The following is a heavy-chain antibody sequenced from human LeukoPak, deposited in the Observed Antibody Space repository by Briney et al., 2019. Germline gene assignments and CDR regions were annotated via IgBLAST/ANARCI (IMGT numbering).Heavy chain of an antibody. CDR2: INWNGGST. CDR3: ARGSYEFDSSGYSPFDY. CDR1: GFTFDDYG. J-gene: IGHJ4*02. V-gene: IGHV3-20*04. Sequence: PGGSLRLSCAASGFTFDDYGMSWVRQAPGKGLEWVSGINWNGGSTGYADSVKGRFTISRDNAKNSLYLQMNSLRDEDTAVYYCARGSYEFDSSGYSPFDYWGQGTLVTVSS. D-gene: IGHD3-22*01.